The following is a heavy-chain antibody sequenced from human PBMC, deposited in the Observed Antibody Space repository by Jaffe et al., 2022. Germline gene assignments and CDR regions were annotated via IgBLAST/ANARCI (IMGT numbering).Heavy chain of an antibody. V-gene: IGHV4-39*01. D-gene: IGHD2-2*01. J-gene: IGHJ6*03. Sequence: QLQLQESGPGLVKPSETLSLTCTVSGGSISSSSYYWGWIRQPPGKGLEWIGSIYYSGSTYYNPSLKSRVTISVDTSKNQFSLKLSSVTAADTAVYYCARHRNDAKYYYYYYYMDVWGKGTTVTVSS. CDR2: IYYSGST. CDR3: ARHRNDAKYYYYYYYMDV. CDR1: GGSISSSSYY.